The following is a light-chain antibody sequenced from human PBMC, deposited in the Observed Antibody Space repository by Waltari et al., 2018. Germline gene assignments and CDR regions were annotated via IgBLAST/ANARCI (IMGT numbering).Light chain of an antibody. J-gene: IGLJ2*01. CDR3: SSFTNSLTLI. CDR1: SSDIGNYNY. V-gene: IGLV2-14*03. Sequence: QSALTQPASVSGSPGQSITISCTGTSSDIGNYNYVSWYQHLPGQAPKLILYDVSLRPSRISDRFSGSKSDNTASLTISGLRAEDEADYYCSSFTNSLTLIFGGGTKLTVL. CDR2: DVS.